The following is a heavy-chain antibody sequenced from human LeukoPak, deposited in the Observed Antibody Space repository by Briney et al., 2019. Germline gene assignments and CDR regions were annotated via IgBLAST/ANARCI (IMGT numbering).Heavy chain of an antibody. V-gene: IGHV3-30*02. CDR3: AKTYYYDSSGYYYFDY. J-gene: IGHJ4*02. CDR1: GFTFSSYG. Sequence: QPGGSLRLSCGASGFTFSSYGMHWVRQAPGKGLEWVAFIRYDGSNKYYADSVRGRFTISRDNDKNTLYLKMNSLRAEDTAVYYCAKTYYYDSSGYYYFDYWGQGTLVTVSS. D-gene: IGHD3-22*01. CDR2: IRYDGSNK.